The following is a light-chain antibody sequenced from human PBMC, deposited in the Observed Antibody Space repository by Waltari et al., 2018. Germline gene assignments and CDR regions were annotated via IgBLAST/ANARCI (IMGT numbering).Light chain of an antibody. CDR3: AAWDDSLNSVF. Sequence: QFLLTQPPSASGTPGQTVTISCSGTGSNIASYTVHWYQHLPRAAPKLLIYADNPRPAGFPDRFSASKFGTSASLAISGLQSEDEAYYFCAAWDDSLNSVFFGGGTRLTVL. V-gene: IGLV1-44*01. CDR2: ADN. J-gene: IGLJ2*01. CDR1: GSNIASYT.